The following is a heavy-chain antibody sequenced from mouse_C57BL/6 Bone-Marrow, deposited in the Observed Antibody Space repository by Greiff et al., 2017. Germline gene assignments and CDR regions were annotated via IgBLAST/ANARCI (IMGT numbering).Heavy chain of an antibody. V-gene: IGHV1-75*01. Sequence: VQLQQSGPELVKPGASVKISCKASGYTFTDYYINWVKQRPGQGLEWIGWIFPGSGSTYYNEKFKGKAPLTVDQSSSTPYMLLSSLTSEDAAVYFCARGGSSAYFDVWGTGTTVTVAS. D-gene: IGHD1-1*01. CDR2: IFPGSGST. CDR3: ARGGSSAYFDV. J-gene: IGHJ1*03. CDR1: GYTFTDYY.